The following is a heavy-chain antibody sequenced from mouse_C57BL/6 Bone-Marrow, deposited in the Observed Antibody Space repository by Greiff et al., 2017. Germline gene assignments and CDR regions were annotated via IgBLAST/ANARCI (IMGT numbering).Heavy chain of an antibody. V-gene: IGHV1-55*01. D-gene: IGHD1-1*01. CDR1: GYTFTSYW. Sequence: QVQLQQPGAELVKPGASVKMSCKASGYTFTSYWITWVKQRPGQGLEWIGDIYPGSGSTNYNEKFKSKATLTVDTSSSTAYMQLISLTSEDSAVYYCARSGYYGSSYDWYFDVWGTGTTVTVSS. J-gene: IGHJ1*03. CDR3: ARSGYYGSSYDWYFDV. CDR2: IYPGSGST.